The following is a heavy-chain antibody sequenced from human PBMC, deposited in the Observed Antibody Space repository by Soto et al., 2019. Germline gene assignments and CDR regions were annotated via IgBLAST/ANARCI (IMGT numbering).Heavy chain of an antibody. CDR2: ISHDGSNN. Sequence: QVHLVESGGGVVQPGRSLRLSCAASGFTFSSYAMHWVRQAPGKGLEWVAHISHDGSNNYYADSVEGRCTISRDNPKNMVYLQMNCLRVDDTAVYYCARDRSMVVVVPGYWGQGTLVTVSS. V-gene: IGHV3-30-3*01. D-gene: IGHD2-2*01. CDR3: ARDRSMVVVVPGY. CDR1: GFTFSSYA. J-gene: IGHJ4*02.